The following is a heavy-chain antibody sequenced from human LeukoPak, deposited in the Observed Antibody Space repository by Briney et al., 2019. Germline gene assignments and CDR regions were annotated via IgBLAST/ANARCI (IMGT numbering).Heavy chain of an antibody. CDR2: FDPEDGET. CDR3: ATGSNYRPDY. V-gene: IGHV1-24*01. CDR1: GYTLTELC. Sequence: SVKASCNVSGYTLTELCIHWGRQAPGKQLECMGGFDPEDGETIYAQKFHVRVTMTEDTSTDTAYMELSRLRSEDTAVYYCATGSNYRPDYWGQGTLVTVSS. J-gene: IGHJ4*02. D-gene: IGHD4-11*01.